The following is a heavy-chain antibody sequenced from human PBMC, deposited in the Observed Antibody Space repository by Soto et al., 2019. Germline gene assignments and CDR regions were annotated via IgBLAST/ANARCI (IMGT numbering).Heavy chain of an antibody. D-gene: IGHD5-18*01. V-gene: IGHV3-21*01. CDR1: GFTFSSYS. Sequence: EVQLVESGGGLVKPGGSLRLSCAASGFTFSSYSMNWVRQAPGKGLEWVSSISSSSSYIYYADSVKGRFTISRDNAKNSLYLQMSRLRAEETAGYYGARDQPGYSSGYGVGYWGQGTLVNVSS. CDR2: ISSSSSYI. J-gene: IGHJ4*02. CDR3: ARDQPGYSSGYGVGY.